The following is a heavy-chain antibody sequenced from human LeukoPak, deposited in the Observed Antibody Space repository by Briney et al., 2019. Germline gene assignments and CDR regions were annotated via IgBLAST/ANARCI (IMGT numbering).Heavy chain of an antibody. V-gene: IGHV4-59*08. CDR2: IYYSGST. CDR3: ARLLKRYYPYGMDV. CDR1: GGSISSYY. D-gene: IGHD3-10*01. Sequence: PSETLSLTCTVSGGSISSYYWSWIRQTPGKGLEWIGYIYYSGSTNYNPSLKSRVTISVDTSKNQFSLKLSSVTAADTAVYYCARLLKRYYPYGMDVWGQGTTVTVSS. J-gene: IGHJ6*02.